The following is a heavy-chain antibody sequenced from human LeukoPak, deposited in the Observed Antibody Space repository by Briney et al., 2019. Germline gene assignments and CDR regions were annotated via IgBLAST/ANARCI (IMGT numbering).Heavy chain of an antibody. V-gene: IGHV5-10-1*01. J-gene: IGHJ5*02. CDR3: ARQVAGLNWFDP. CDR1: GYSFTSYW. D-gene: IGHD6-19*01. Sequence: GESLKISCKGSGYSFTSYWISWVRQMPGKGLEWMGRIDPSDSYTNYSPSFQGHVTISADKSISTAYLQWSSLKASDTAMYYCARQVAGLNWFDPWGQGTLVTASS. CDR2: IDPSDSYT.